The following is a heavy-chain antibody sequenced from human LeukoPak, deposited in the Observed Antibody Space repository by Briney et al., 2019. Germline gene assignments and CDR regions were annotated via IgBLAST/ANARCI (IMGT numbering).Heavy chain of an antibody. CDR2: IYTSGST. CDR3: ASDDTVTTFAFDY. Sequence: SQTLSLTCTVSGGSISSGSYYWSWIRQPAGKGLEWIGRIYTSGSTNYNPSLKSRVTISVDTSKNQFSLKLSSVTAADTAVYYCASDDTVTTFAFDYWGQGTLVTVSS. D-gene: IGHD4-11*01. V-gene: IGHV4-61*02. J-gene: IGHJ4*02. CDR1: GGSISSGSYY.